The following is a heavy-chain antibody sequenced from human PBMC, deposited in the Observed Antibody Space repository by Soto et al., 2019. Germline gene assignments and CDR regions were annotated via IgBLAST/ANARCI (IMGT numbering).Heavy chain of an antibody. D-gene: IGHD3-10*01. CDR2: INGDGSGP. J-gene: IGHJ4*02. CDR3: ARGIFGSGTANDY. CDR1: GFTFSGSW. Sequence: EVQLVESGGGLVQPGGSLRLSCAASGFTFSGSWMHWVRQAPGKGLVWVSRINGDGSGPSYADFVKGRFTISRDNAKNMVFLQMNGLRAEDTAVYYCARGIFGSGTANDYWGQGTLVTVSS. V-gene: IGHV3-74*01.